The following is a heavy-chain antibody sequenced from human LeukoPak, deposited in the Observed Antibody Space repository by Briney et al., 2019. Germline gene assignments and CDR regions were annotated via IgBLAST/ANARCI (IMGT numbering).Heavy chain of an antibody. CDR1: GYTLTELS. J-gene: IGHJ6*02. Sequence: ASVKVSCKVSGYTLTELSMHWVRQAPGKGIEWMGGFDPEDGETIYAQKFQGRVTMTEDTSTDTAYMELSSLRSEDTAVYYCATYDGRDYMSYYGMDVWGQGTTVTVSS. CDR2: FDPEDGET. CDR3: ATYDGRDYMSYYGMDV. D-gene: IGHD3-16*01. V-gene: IGHV1-24*01.